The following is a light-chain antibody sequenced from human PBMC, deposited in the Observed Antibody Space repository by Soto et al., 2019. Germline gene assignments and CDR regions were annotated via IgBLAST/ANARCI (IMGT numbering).Light chain of an antibody. J-gene: IGKJ2*01. Sequence: EIVMTQSPVTLSVSPGERATLSCRASQSINSDLAWYQQKHGQAPRLLIYGASTRAIDIPARISGSGSGTDFTLTISNLQSEDFAVYYCQQYNKWPPQYTFGQGTKLEIK. CDR1: QSINSD. CDR3: QQYNKWPPQYT. V-gene: IGKV3-15*01. CDR2: GAS.